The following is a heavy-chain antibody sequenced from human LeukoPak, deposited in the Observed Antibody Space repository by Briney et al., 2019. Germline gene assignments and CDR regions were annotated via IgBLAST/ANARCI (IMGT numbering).Heavy chain of an antibody. CDR1: GGSFSGYY. CDR2: INHSGST. Sequence: PSETLSLTCAVYGGSFSGYYWSWIRQPPGKGLEWIWEINHSGSTNYNPSPKSRVTISVDTSNNQFSLKLSSVTAADTAVYYCARGRPYYYDSSGYYRNWFDPWGQGTLVTVSS. J-gene: IGHJ5*02. D-gene: IGHD3-22*01. V-gene: IGHV4-34*01. CDR3: ARGRPYYYDSSGYYRNWFDP.